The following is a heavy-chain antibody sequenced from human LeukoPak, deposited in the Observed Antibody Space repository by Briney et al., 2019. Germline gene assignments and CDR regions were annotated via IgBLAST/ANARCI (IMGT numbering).Heavy chain of an antibody. V-gene: IGHV3-30*02. CDR1: GFTFSSYR. CDR2: IRYDGSNK. CDR3: ARDTYDFWSGHLAAAGY. D-gene: IGHD3-3*01. J-gene: IGHJ4*02. Sequence: GGSLRLSCAASGFTFSSYRMHWVRQAPGKGLEWVAFIRYDGSNKYYADSVNGRFTISRDNSKNTLYLQMNSLRAEDTAVYYCARDTYDFWSGHLAAAGYWGQGTLVTVSS.